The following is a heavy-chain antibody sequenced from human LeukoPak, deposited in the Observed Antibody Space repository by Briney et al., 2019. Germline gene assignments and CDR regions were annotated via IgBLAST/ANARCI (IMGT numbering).Heavy chain of an antibody. CDR1: GYSISSGYY. D-gene: IGHD3-9*01. Sequence: SETLSLTCAVSGYSISSGYYWGWIRQPPGKGLEWIGSIYHSGSTCYNPSLKSRVTISVDTSKNQFSLKLSSVTAADTAVYYCARDDYDIPIDYWGQGTLVTVSS. J-gene: IGHJ4*02. CDR2: IYHSGST. CDR3: ARDDYDIPIDY. V-gene: IGHV4-38-2*02.